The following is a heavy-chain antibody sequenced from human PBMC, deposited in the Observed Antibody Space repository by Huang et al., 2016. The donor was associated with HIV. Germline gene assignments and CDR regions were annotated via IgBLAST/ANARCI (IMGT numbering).Heavy chain of an antibody. CDR2: IIHDGSA. CDR1: GGSFSLYS. CDR3: ARGGRIAARNYYGMDV. J-gene: IGHJ6*02. Sequence: QVRLHQWGAGLLKPSETLSLTCAVYGGSFSLYSWNWIRQPPGKGLQWIGEIIHDGSANYDPSVKSRLTMSVGTSKNQFSLILSSLTAGDSAVYYCARGGRIAARNYYGMDVWGQGTTVTVSS. D-gene: IGHD6-6*01. V-gene: IGHV4-34*01.